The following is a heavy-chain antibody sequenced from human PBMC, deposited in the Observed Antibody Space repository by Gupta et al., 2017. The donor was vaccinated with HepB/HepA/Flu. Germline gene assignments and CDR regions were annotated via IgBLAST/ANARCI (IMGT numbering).Heavy chain of an antibody. V-gene: IGHV3-15*01. CDR1: GFTFSDAW. Sequence: EVQLVESGGGLVKPGGSLSLSCAASGFTFSDAWMSWVRQAPGKGLEWVGRIKSKTNGGTRDFAAPVKGRFAISRDDSKNTLYLQMNSLKTEDTAMYYCTAGVGTSDFDYWGQGTLVTVSS. J-gene: IGHJ4*02. CDR3: TAGVGTSDFDY. CDR2: IKSKTNGGTR. D-gene: IGHD1-26*01.